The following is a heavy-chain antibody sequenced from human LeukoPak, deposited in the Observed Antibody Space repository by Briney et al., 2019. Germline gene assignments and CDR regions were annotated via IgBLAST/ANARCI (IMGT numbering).Heavy chain of an antibody. J-gene: IGHJ4*02. CDR2: ISSSGSTI. Sequence: GGSLRLSCAASGFTFSSYGMHWVRQAPGKGLEWVSYISSSGSTIYYADSVKGRFTISRDNAKNSLYLQMNSLRAEDTAVYYCAREGQYGSGIDYWGQGTLVTVSS. CDR1: GFTFSSYG. V-gene: IGHV3-48*04. D-gene: IGHD3-10*01. CDR3: AREGQYGSGIDY.